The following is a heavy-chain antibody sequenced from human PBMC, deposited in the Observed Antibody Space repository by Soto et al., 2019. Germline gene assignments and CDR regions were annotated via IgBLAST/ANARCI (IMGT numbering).Heavy chain of an antibody. CDR3: ARLPLRIAAGRNGRSHWLGP. J-gene: IGHJ5*02. D-gene: IGHD2-21*01. CDR1: GGSISNPSYY. Sequence: KTSETLSLTCTVSGGSISNPSYYWGWVRQPPGKGLEWIGDIFYTGRTCYSPSLKSRVTISVDTSKEQFSLHLTSVTAADTAVYFCARLPLRIAAGRNGRSHWLGPWAPVTLVTAPQ. CDR2: IFYTGRT. V-gene: IGHV4-39*01.